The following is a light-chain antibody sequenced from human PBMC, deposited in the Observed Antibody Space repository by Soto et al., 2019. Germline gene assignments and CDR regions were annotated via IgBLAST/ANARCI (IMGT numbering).Light chain of an antibody. J-gene: IGLJ1*01. V-gene: IGLV2-14*01. CDR1: SSDIGGYDY. CDR3: SSFTSTSTRL. Sequence: QSVLTQPASVSGSPGQSITISCTGTSSDIGGYDYVSWYQQHPGKAPNLIIYEVTDRPSGVSNRFSGSKSGNTASLTISGLQAEDEADYYCSSFTSTSTRLFGSGTKVTVL. CDR2: EVT.